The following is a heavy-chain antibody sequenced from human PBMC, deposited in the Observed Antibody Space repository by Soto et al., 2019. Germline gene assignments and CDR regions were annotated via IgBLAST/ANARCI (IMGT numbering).Heavy chain of an antibody. Sequence: PGGSLRLSCAASGGTVGANYMTWVRQAPGKGLEWVSVIYKDGSIYYEDSVKGRFTISRDNSKNTLYLQMNSLRDEDTGVYFCARILGGIDYWGQGTLVTVSS. CDR2: IYKDGSI. J-gene: IGHJ4*02. V-gene: IGHV3-66*01. CDR1: GGTVGANY. CDR3: ARILGGIDY. D-gene: IGHD3-16*01.